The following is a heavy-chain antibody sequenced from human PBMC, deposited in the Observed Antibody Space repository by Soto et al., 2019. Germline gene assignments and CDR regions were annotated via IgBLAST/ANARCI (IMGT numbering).Heavy chain of an antibody. CDR3: AKDKYSEGSGWYYFDY. CDR2: ITGSGAYT. J-gene: IGHJ4*02. V-gene: IGHV3-23*01. D-gene: IGHD6-19*01. CDR1: GFTFSSYA. Sequence: EVHLLESGGGLVQPGGSLRLSCEASGFTFSSYAMSWVRQVPGKGLEWISSITGSGAYTNYADSVKGRFTVSRDIYKSTLYLQMNSLRGEDTAVYYCAKDKYSEGSGWYYFDYWGQGTLVTVSS.